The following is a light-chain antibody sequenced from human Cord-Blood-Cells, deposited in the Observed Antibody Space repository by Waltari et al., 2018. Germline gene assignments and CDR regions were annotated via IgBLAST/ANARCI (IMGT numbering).Light chain of an antibody. Sequence: DIQMTKSPSYVPASVGDTVTITCRASQGISSWVALYQHKPGKAPKLLFYAASSLQSVVPSRFSGSGSAADFTLTISSLQPEDFATYYCQQANSFPFTFGPGTKVDIK. CDR3: QQANSFPFT. CDR2: AAS. CDR1: QGISSW. V-gene: IGKV1-12*01. J-gene: IGKJ3*01.